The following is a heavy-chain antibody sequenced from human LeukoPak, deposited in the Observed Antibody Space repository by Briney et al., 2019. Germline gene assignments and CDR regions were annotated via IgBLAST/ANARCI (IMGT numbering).Heavy chain of an antibody. CDR1: GFTLNNAW. V-gene: IGHV3-15*01. D-gene: IGHD6-6*01. Sequence: GGSLRLSCVASGFTLNNAWMSWVRQAPGKGLEWVGHIKGNNDGGTTDHAPPVKGRFTISRDDSKNTLSLQMNSLKTEDTAVYYCCKVVRGKNFFENWGQGTLVAVPS. J-gene: IGHJ4*02. CDR2: IKGNNDGGTT. CDR3: CKVVRGKNFFEN.